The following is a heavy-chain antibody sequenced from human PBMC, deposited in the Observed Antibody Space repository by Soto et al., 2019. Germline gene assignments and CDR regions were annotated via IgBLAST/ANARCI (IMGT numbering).Heavy chain of an antibody. Sequence: EVQLLESGGGLVQPGGSLRLSCAASGFTFSTYAMSWVRQAPGKGLAWVSSITASGGGTYYGDSVKGRFTISRDNSKNTLYLQMNTLRAEDTAVYFCAAGGTSANYAFDIWGQGTLVTVSS. J-gene: IGHJ3*02. V-gene: IGHV3-23*01. CDR2: ITASGGGT. CDR3: AAGGTSANYAFDI. CDR1: GFTFSTYA. D-gene: IGHD2-8*02.